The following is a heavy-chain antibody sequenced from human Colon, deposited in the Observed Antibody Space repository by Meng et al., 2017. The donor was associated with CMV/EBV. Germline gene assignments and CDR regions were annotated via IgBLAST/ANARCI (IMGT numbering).Heavy chain of an antibody. CDR2: IYSNGRI. CDR3: GRAGARGVPIDV. D-gene: IGHD3-10*01. CDR1: GGSISGHY. V-gene: IGHV4-4*07. Sequence: QVQLQESCPGLLKRSVALSPTCTVSGGSISGHYWTWIRRPAGEGLQWLGRIYSNGRIDENYSLRSRVTISVDTSKNQLSLRLTSVTAADTAVYYCGRAGARGVPIDVWGRGTLVTVSS. J-gene: IGHJ1*01.